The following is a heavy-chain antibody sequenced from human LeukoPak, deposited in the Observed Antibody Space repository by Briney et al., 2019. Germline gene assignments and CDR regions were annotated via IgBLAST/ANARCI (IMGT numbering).Heavy chain of an antibody. CDR2: ISAYNGNT. CDR3: ARDRTRYDYVWGSYPDY. CDR1: GYTFTSYG. D-gene: IGHD3-16*01. J-gene: IGHJ4*02. Sequence: ASVKVCCKASGYTFTSYGISWVRQAPGQGLEWMGWISAYNGNTNYAQKLQGRVTMTTDTSTSTAYMELRSLRSDDTAVYYCARDRTRYDYVWGSYPDYWGQGTLVTVSS. V-gene: IGHV1-18*01.